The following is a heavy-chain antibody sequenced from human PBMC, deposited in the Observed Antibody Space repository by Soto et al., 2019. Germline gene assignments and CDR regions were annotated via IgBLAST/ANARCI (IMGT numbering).Heavy chain of an antibody. Sequence: GGSLRLSCAASGFTVSSNYMSWVRQAPGKGLEGVSVIYSGGSTFYSDSVKGRFTISRDNSKNTLYLQMSSPIAEDTAVYYCVLVGVTISSAFDILGQGTLVTVSS. CDR3: VLVGVTISSAFDI. J-gene: IGHJ3*02. V-gene: IGHV3-66*02. CDR2: IYSGGST. CDR1: GFTVSSNY. D-gene: IGHD1-26*01.